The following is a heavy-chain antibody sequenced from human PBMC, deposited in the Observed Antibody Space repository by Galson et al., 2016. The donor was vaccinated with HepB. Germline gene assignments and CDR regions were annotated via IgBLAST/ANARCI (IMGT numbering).Heavy chain of an antibody. CDR1: GGSITSGDW. CDR2: VQHSGNT. D-gene: IGHD3-10*01. CDR3: AGRRPDSGSPF. J-gene: IGHJ4*02. V-gene: IGHV4-4*02. Sequence: ETLSLTCTVPGGSITSGDWWTWVRQPPGKGLEWIGEVQHSGNTNQHPSLKSRAPASVDKSENHFSLTMNSVTAADTAVSYCAGRRPDSGSPFWGQGTLVTVSS.